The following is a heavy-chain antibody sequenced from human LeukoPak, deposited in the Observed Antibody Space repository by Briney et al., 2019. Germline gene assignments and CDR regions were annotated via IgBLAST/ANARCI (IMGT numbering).Heavy chain of an antibody. Sequence: GGSLRLSCAASGFTFSSYEMNRVRQAPGKGLEWVSYISGSGSTIYYADSVKGRFTISRDNAKNSLYLQMNSLRAEDTALYYCARDDSSGYYPDYWGQGTLVTVSS. D-gene: IGHD3-22*01. CDR2: ISGSGSTI. CDR1: GFTFSSYE. J-gene: IGHJ4*02. V-gene: IGHV3-48*03. CDR3: ARDDSSGYYPDY.